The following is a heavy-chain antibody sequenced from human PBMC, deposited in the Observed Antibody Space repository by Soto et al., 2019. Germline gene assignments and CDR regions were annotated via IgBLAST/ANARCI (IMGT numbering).Heavy chain of an antibody. V-gene: IGHV4-39*01. CDR1: GDSITTNGYY. CDR2: VYWTGST. Sequence: PSETLSLTCSVSGDSITTNGYYWGWIRQPPGKGLQWIGNVYWTGSTFSRPSLTSRVFISVDTSKNEFSLRLTSVTAADTAVYYCARSHYTYGLLIDYWGPGTLVTVSP. CDR3: ARSHYTYGLLIDY. J-gene: IGHJ4*02. D-gene: IGHD2-8*01.